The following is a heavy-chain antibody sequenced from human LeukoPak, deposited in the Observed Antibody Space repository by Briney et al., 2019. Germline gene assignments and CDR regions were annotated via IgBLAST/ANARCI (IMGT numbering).Heavy chain of an antibody. Sequence: PSETLSLTCTVSGGSISSYYWSWIRQPPGKGLEWIGYIYYSGSTNYNPSLKSRVTISVDTSKNQFSLKLSSVTAADTAVYYCAGDMTVAHDAFDIWGQGTMVTVSS. CDR1: GGSISSYY. D-gene: IGHD6-19*01. J-gene: IGHJ3*02. CDR2: IYYSGST. CDR3: AGDMTVAHDAFDI. V-gene: IGHV4-59*12.